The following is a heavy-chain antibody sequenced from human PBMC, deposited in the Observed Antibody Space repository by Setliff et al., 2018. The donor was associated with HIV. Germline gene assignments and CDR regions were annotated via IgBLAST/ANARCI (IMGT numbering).Heavy chain of an antibody. J-gene: IGHJ4*02. CDR1: GGSFSGYY. Sequence: SETLSLTCAVYGGSFSGYYWSWIRQPPGKGLEWIGEINHSGDTNYNPSLKSRVTISIDTSNNQISLRLSSVTAADTAMYYCVRLSTTSRDFDSWGQGTLVTVSS. CDR3: VRLSTTSRDFDS. V-gene: IGHV4-34*01. D-gene: IGHD3-10*01. CDR2: INHSGDT.